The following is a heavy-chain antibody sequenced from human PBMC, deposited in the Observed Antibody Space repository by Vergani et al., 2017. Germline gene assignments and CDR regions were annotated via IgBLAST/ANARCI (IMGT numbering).Heavy chain of an antibody. J-gene: IGHJ3*02. CDR1: GFTFSSHS. D-gene: IGHD2-15*01. Sequence: EVPLVESGGGLVQPGGFLRPSCAASGFTFSSHSMNWVRPAPGKGLEWVSYISSSSSTIYYADSVKGRFTSSRDNAKNSLYLQMNSLRDEDTAVYYCARGAYCSGGSCYPQANAFDIWGQGTMVTVSS. CDR3: ARGAYCSGGSCYPQANAFDI. CDR2: ISSSSSTI. V-gene: IGHV3-48*02.